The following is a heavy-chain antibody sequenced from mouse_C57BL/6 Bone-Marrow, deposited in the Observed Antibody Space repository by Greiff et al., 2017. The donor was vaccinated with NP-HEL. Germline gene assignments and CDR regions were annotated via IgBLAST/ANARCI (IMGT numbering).Heavy chain of an antibody. CDR3: ARGGWLRRYWYFDV. V-gene: IGHV1-42*01. Sequence: EVMLVESGPELVKPGASVKISCKASGYSFTGYYMNWVKQSPEKSLEWIGEINPSTGGTTYNQKFKAKATLTVDKSSSTAYMQLKSLTSEDSAVYYCARGGWLRRYWYFDVWGTGTTVTVSS. D-gene: IGHD2-2*01. J-gene: IGHJ1*03. CDR1: GYSFTGYY. CDR2: INPSTGGT.